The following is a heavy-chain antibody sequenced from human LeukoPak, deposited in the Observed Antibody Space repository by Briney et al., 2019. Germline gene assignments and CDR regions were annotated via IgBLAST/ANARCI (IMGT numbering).Heavy chain of an antibody. Sequence: PSETLSLTCAVYGGSFSGYYWSWIRQPPGKGLEWIGEINHSGSTNYNPSLKSRVTISVDTSKNQFSLKLSSVTAADTAVYYCARVGERGYSGYDWGIDYWGQGTLVTVSS. J-gene: IGHJ4*02. V-gene: IGHV4-34*01. D-gene: IGHD5-12*01. CDR3: ARVGERGYSGYDWGIDY. CDR2: INHSGST. CDR1: GGSFSGYY.